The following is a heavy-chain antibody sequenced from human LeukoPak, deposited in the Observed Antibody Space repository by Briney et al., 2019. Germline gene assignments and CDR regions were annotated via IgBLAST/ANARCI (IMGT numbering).Heavy chain of an antibody. D-gene: IGHD1-26*01. Sequence: SETLSLTCAVYGGSFGGYYWSWIRQPPGKGLEWIGEINHSGSTNYNPSHKSRVTISVDTSKNQFSLKLSSVTAADTAVYYCARFVHLSGSYLAYYFDYWGQGTLVTVSS. J-gene: IGHJ4*02. CDR3: ARFVHLSGSYLAYYFDY. V-gene: IGHV4-34*01. CDR1: GGSFGGYY. CDR2: INHSGST.